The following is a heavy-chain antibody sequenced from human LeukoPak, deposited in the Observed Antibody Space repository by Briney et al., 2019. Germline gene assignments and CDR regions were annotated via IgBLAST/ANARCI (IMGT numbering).Heavy chain of an antibody. D-gene: IGHD3-10*01. V-gene: IGHV1-8*03. CDR2: MNPKSNNR. Sequence: ASVKVSCKASGYTFTNYDVNWVRQATGQGLEWMGWMNPKSNNRGYAQKFQGRVTITTDTSISTAYMELSSLRSDDTTVYYCTRGLKGNYYSGSGTYRWFAPWGQGTLVTVSS. CDR1: GYTFTNYD. CDR3: TRGLKGNYYSGSGTYRWFAP. J-gene: IGHJ5*02.